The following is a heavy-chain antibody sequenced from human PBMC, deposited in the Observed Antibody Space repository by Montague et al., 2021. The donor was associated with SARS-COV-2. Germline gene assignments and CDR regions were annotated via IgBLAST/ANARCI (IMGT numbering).Heavy chain of an antibody. Sequence: SETLSLTCTVSGGSITYFYWSWIRQPAGKGLEWIGRVSSIGSTNYNPSLRSRVSMSVDTSKTQFSLKLNSVTAADTAVYYCARDVVTHLGTFDYWGRGTLVTVSS. CDR2: VSSIGST. CDR3: ARDVVTHLGTFDY. V-gene: IGHV4-4*07. CDR1: GGSITYFY. J-gene: IGHJ4*02. D-gene: IGHD4-23*01.